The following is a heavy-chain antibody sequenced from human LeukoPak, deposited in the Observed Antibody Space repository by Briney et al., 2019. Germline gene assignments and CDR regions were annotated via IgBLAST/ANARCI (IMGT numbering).Heavy chain of an antibody. CDR1: GGSFSGYY. J-gene: IGHJ4*02. V-gene: IGHV4-34*01. CDR2: INHSGST. D-gene: IGHD5-18*01. Sequence: SETLSLTCAVYGGSFSGYYWSWIRQPPGKGLEWIGKINHSGSTNYNPSLKSRVTISVDTSKNQFSLKLSSVTAADTAVYYCARGLRYSYGYYFDYWGQGTLVTVSS. CDR3: ARGLRYSYGYYFDY.